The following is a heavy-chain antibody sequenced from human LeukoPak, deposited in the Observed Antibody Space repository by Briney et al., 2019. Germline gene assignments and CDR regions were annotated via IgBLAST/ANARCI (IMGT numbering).Heavy chain of an antibody. Sequence: AETLSLTCAVYGGSFSGYYRSWIRQPPGKGLEWIGEINNSGSTNYTPSLKSRVTISVDTSKNQFSLKLSSVTPAETAVYYCASRPIFGVVTSPSVYFDYWGQGTLVTVSS. CDR1: GGSFSGYY. V-gene: IGHV4-34*01. CDR2: INNSGST. J-gene: IGHJ4*02. D-gene: IGHD3-3*01. CDR3: ASRPIFGVVTSPSVYFDY.